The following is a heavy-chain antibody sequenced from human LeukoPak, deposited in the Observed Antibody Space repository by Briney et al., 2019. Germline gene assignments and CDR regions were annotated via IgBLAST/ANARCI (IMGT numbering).Heavy chain of an antibody. CDR2: ISSSGSTI. D-gene: IGHD3-16*02. Sequence: GGSLRLSCAASGFTFSSYEMNWVRQAPGKGLEWVSYISSSGSTIYYADSVKGRFTISRDNAKNSLYLQMNSLRAEDTAVYYCARSMTVWGSYRTYFDYWGQGTLVTVSS. V-gene: IGHV3-48*03. CDR3: ARSMTVWGSYRTYFDY. CDR1: GFTFSSYE. J-gene: IGHJ4*02.